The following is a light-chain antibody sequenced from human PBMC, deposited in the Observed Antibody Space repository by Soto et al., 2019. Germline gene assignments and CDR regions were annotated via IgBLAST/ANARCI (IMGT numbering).Light chain of an antibody. CDR3: QHCKDYSRV. V-gene: IGKV1-5*03. J-gene: IGKJ1*01. CDR1: QSVDTW. CDR2: RAS. Sequence: DIQMTQSPSTLSASIGDTVTITCRTSQSVDTWLAWYQHKAGKAPKLLIYRASSLATGVPSRFSGSGSGTAFTLTITTLQPDDFATYYSQHCKDYSRVFGQGTQVEIK.